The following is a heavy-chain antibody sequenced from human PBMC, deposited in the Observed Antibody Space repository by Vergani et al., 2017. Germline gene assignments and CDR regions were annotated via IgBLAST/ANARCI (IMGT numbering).Heavy chain of an antibody. CDR2: IYSGDET. CDR1: GSTVSGNY. J-gene: IGHJ3*02. D-gene: IGHD3-3*01. V-gene: IGHV3-66*01. Sequence: ELQLVESGGGLVQPGGSLRLSCAASGSTVSGNYMTWVRQAPGKGPEWVSHIYSGDETYYADSVKGRVTISRDTSKNSLYLQMNSLRAEDTAVYYCAREANLRFWEWLLSDAFDIWGQGTMVTVSS. CDR3: AREANLRFWEWLLSDAFDI.